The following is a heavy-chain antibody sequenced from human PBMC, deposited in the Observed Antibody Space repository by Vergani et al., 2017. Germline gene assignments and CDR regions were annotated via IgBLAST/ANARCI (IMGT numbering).Heavy chain of an antibody. CDR3: ARVRTTAAAIIYYYYGMDV. CDR2: IKQDGSEK. Sequence: EVQLVESGGGLVQPGGSLRLSCAASGFTFSSYWMSWVRQAPGKGLEWVANIKQDGSEKYYVDSGKGRFTISRDNAKNSLYLQMNSLRAEDTAVYYCARVRTTAAAIIYYYYGMDVWGQGTTVTVSS. D-gene: IGHD2-2*01. CDR1: GFTFSSYW. V-gene: IGHV3-7*04. J-gene: IGHJ6*02.